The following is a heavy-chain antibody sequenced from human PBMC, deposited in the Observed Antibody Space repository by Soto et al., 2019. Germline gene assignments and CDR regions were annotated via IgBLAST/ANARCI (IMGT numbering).Heavy chain of an antibody. V-gene: IGHV5-51*01. J-gene: IGHJ5*02. CDR3: ARMGPPYYYSYPSWFDP. CDR2: IYPGDSDT. CDR1: GYSFTSYW. Sequence: PGESLKISCKGSGYSFTSYWIGWVRQMPGKGLEWMGIIYPGDSDTRYSPSFQGQVTISADKSISTAYLQWSSLKASDTAMYYCARMGPPYYYSYPSWFDPWGQGTLVTVS. D-gene: IGHD3-10*01.